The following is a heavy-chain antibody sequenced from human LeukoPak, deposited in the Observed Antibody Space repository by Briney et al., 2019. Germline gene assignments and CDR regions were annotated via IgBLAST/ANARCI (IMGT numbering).Heavy chain of an antibody. CDR1: GFTFSSYW. CDR2: LNSDGSST. J-gene: IGHJ4*02. V-gene: IGHV3-74*01. D-gene: IGHD3-10*01. Sequence: PGGSLRLSCAASGFTFSSYWMHWVRQAPGKGLVWVSRLNSDGSSTSYADSVKGRFTISRDNAQNTLYLQMNSLRAEDTAVYYCARDRRITMVRGVSSAPDYWGQGTLVTVSS. CDR3: ARDRRITMVRGVSSAPDY.